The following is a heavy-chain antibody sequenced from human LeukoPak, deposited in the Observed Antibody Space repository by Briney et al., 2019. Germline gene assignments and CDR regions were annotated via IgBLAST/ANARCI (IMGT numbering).Heavy chain of an antibody. CDR3: TRDRKRLGYCSSTSCYGFDY. Sequence: GGSLRLSCTASGFTFGDYAMSWVRQAPGKGLEWVGFIRSKAYGGTTEYAASVKGRFTISRDDSKSIAYLQMSSLKTEDTAVYYCTRDRKRLGYCSSTSCYGFDYWGQGTLVTVSS. CDR2: IRSKAYGGTT. J-gene: IGHJ4*02. D-gene: IGHD2-2*01. V-gene: IGHV3-49*04. CDR1: GFTFGDYA.